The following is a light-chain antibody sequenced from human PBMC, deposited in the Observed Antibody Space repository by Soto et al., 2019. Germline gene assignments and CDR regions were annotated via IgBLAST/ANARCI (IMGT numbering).Light chain of an antibody. Sequence: EIVMTQSPATLSVSPGERATLSCRASQSVSNNLAWFQQRPGQAPRLLIYAASTRATGTPARFSGSGSGTEFTLTISSLQSEDFAVYYCQQYDKWPTYTFGQGTRLEIK. CDR1: QSVSNN. CDR2: AAS. V-gene: IGKV3-15*01. J-gene: IGKJ2*01. CDR3: QQYDKWPTYT.